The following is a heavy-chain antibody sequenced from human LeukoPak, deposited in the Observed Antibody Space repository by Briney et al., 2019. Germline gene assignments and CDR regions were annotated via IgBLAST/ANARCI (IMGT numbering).Heavy chain of an antibody. J-gene: IGHJ4*02. CDR1: DASIRSINHY. D-gene: IGHD3-22*01. CDR3: ARHPRYDSSGNHSPCYFDH. CDR2: IYHSGST. V-gene: IGHV4-39*01. Sequence: KTSETLSLTCTVSDASIRSINHYWGWIRQPPGRGLEWIGSIYHSGSTYYNPSLKSRVSISVDTSKNQFSLKLSSVSAADTAAYFCARHPRYDSSGNHSPCYFDHWGQGTLVTVSS.